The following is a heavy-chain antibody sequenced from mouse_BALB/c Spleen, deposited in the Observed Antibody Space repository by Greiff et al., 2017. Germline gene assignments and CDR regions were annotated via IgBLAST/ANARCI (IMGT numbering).Heavy chain of an antibody. V-gene: IGHV1-26*01. D-gene: IGHD2-14*01. CDR1: GYSFTGYT. J-gene: IGHJ4*01. CDR2: INPYNGGT. CDR3: TGDRYDDYAMDY. Sequence: VQLQQSGPELVKPGASMKISCKASGYSFTGYTMNWVKQSHGKNLEWIGLINPYNGGTSYNQKFKGKATLTVDTSSSTAYMQLSSLTSEDSAVYYCTGDRYDDYAMDYWGQGTSVTVSS.